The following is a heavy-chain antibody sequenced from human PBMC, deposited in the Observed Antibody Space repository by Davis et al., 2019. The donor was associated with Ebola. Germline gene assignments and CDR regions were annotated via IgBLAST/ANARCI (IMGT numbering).Heavy chain of an antibody. V-gene: IGHV4-4*02. Sequence: MPSETLSLTCAVSGGSISSSNWWSWVRQPPGKGLEWIGEIYHSGSTNYNPSLKSRVTISVDTSKNQFSLKLSSVTAADTAVYYCARRRIITYYYDSSGYYFDYWGQGTLVTVSS. CDR2: IYHSGST. CDR3: ARRRIITYYYDSSGYYFDY. D-gene: IGHD3-22*01. J-gene: IGHJ4*02. CDR1: GGSISSSNW.